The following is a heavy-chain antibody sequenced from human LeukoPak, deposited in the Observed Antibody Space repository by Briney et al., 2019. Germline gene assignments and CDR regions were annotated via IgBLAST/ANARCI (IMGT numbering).Heavy chain of an antibody. Sequence: SETLSLTCTVSGGSISSYYWSWIRQPPGEGLEGIGYIYYSGSTKYNPSLKSRVTISADTSKKQFSLNLSSVTAADTAVYYCARGYSGYDPTYFDYWGQGTLVTVSS. D-gene: IGHD5-12*01. CDR3: ARGYSGYDPTYFDY. CDR1: GGSISSYY. J-gene: IGHJ4*02. V-gene: IGHV4-59*01. CDR2: IYYSGST.